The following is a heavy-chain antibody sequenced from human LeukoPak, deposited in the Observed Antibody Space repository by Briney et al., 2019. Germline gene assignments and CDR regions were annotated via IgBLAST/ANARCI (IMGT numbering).Heavy chain of an antibody. CDR3: APQQLPYYYGMDV. CDR1: GFAFSTYG. CDR2: IRHVGSNE. Sequence: GGSLRLSCAASGFAFSTYGMHWVRQAPGKGLEWVAFIRHVGSNEYYADSVRGRFAISRDNSQNTLHLQMNILRVEDTAVYYCAPQQLPYYYGMDVWGQGTTVTVSS. D-gene: IGHD6-13*01. V-gene: IGHV3-30*02. J-gene: IGHJ6*02.